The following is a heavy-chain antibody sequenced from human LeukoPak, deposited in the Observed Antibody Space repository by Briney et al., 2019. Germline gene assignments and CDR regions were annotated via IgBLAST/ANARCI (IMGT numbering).Heavy chain of an antibody. V-gene: IGHV3-23*01. CDR2: VSGIGDST. CDR3: AKGSVDTSYIDY. Sequence: GGSLRLACAASGFTFSNFARTWVRLPPGGGRGWGSTVSGIGDSTHFADSVKGRFTISRDNSKNTLYLQMNRLRVEDTALYYCAKGSVDTSYIDYWGQGTLVTVSS. J-gene: IGHJ4*02. CDR1: GFTFSNFA. D-gene: IGHD3-10*01.